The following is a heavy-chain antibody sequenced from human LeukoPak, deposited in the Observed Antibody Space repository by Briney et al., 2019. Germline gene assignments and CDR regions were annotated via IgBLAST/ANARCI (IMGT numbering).Heavy chain of an antibody. CDR1: GFTFSDYY. V-gene: IGHV3-11*04. D-gene: IGHD4-11*01. Sequence: GGSLRLSCAASGFTFSDYYMNWIRQAPGKGLEWVSYISSSGTTIYYADSVKGRFTISRDNAKNSLYLQMNSLRAEDTAVYYCARDVTMGTSVTQLRYYYYYYMDVWGKGTTVTVSS. CDR3: ARDVTMGTSVTQLRYYYYYYMDV. CDR2: ISSSGTTI. J-gene: IGHJ6*03.